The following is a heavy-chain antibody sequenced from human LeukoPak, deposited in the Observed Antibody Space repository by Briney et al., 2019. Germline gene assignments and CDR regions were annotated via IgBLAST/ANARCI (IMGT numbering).Heavy chain of an antibody. CDR1: GYTFTGYY. V-gene: IGHV1-2*02. CDR3: ARGGYSSSWSKWFDP. CDR2: IIPNSGGT. Sequence: EASVKVSCKASGYTFTGYYMHWVRQAPGQGLEWMGWIIPNSGGTNYAQKFQGRVTMTRDTSISTAYMELSRLRSDDTAVYYCARGGYSSSWSKWFDPWGQGTLVTVSS. D-gene: IGHD6-13*01. J-gene: IGHJ5*02.